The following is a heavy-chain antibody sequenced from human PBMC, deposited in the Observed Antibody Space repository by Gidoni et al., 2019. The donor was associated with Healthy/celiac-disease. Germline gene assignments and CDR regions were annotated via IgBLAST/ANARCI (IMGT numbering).Heavy chain of an antibody. CDR1: GGSFAGSSYY. Sequence: LNLRGWGPERVRPRGTRSPPAPVSGGSFAGSSYYWGWIRQPPGKGLEWIGSIYYSGSTYYNPSLKSRVTISVDTSKNQFSLKLSSVTAADTAVYYCARPHFWSGPSNWFDPWGQGTLVTVSS. D-gene: IGHD3-3*02. J-gene: IGHJ5*02. CDR2: IYYSGST. CDR3: ARPHFWSGPSNWFDP. V-gene: IGHV4-39*01.